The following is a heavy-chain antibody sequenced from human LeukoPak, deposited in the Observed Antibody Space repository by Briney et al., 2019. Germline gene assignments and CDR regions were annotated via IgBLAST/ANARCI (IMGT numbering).Heavy chain of an antibody. CDR3: ARPGGSGSYALWGY. J-gene: IGHJ4*02. Sequence: GGTLRLSCAASGFTFSSYGMSWVRQAPGKGLEWVSAISGSGGSTYYADSVKGRFTISRDNSKNTLYLQMNSLRAEDTAVYYCARPGGSGSYALWGYWGQGTLVTVSS. CDR1: GFTFSSYG. V-gene: IGHV3-23*01. D-gene: IGHD3-10*01. CDR2: ISGSGGST.